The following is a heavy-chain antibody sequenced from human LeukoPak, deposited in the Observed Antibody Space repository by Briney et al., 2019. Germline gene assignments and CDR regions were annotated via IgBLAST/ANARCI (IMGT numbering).Heavy chain of an antibody. J-gene: IGHJ4*02. CDR2: ISGGGIGI. D-gene: IGHD2-2*01. CDR1: GFTFSSYA. V-gene: IGHV3-23*01. Sequence: GGSLRLSCAASGFTFSSYAMSWVRQAPGKGLEWVSAISGGGIGIYYADSLKGRFTISRDDSKNTLYLQMNSLRAEDTAVCYCTRRRGNQQPIDYWGQGTLVTVSS. CDR3: TRRRGNQQPIDY.